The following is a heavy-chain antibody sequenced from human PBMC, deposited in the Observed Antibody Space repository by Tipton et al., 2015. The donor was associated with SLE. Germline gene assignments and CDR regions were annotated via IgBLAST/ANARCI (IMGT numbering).Heavy chain of an antibody. CDR1: GGSFSGYY. D-gene: IGHD3-22*01. Sequence: TLSLTCAVYGGSFSGYYWSWIRQPPGKGLEWIGEINHSGSTNYNPSLKSRVTISVDTSKNQFSLKLSSVTAADTAVYYCASHYYDSSGYDDAFDIWGQGTRVTVSS. J-gene: IGHJ3*02. CDR2: INHSGST. CDR3: ASHYYDSSGYDDAFDI. V-gene: IGHV4-34*01.